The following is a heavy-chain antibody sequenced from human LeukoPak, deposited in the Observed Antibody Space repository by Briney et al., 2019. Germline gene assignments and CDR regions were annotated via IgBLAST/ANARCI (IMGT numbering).Heavy chain of an antibody. J-gene: IGHJ4*02. Sequence: ASVTVSCTASGYTFIGYYMRWVRQAPGQGLEWMGWVNPNTGDTQYARKFQGRVTVTRDTSISTTYIELSRLTSDDTAVDYCVRDRGDCGDDCYSFDYWGQGTLVTVSS. CDR1: GYTFIGYY. CDR3: VRDRGDCGDDCYSFDY. D-gene: IGHD2-21*02. CDR2: VNPNTGDT. V-gene: IGHV1-2*02.